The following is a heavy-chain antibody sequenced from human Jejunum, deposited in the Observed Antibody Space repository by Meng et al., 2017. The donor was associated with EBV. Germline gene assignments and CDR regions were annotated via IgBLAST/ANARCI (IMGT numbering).Heavy chain of an antibody. Sequence: QGQLPGSGPGVGKPSVTMALTCAVSGDAISRSNGWSWVRQPPGKGLEWIGEIYHSGSTNYNPSLKSRVTISVDKSKNQFSLKLSSVTAADTAVYYCARYGSGYFPALWYWGQGTLVTVSS. D-gene: IGHD3-3*01. CDR1: GDAISRSNG. J-gene: IGHJ4*02. CDR2: IYHSGST. CDR3: ARYGSGYFPALWY. V-gene: IGHV4-4*02.